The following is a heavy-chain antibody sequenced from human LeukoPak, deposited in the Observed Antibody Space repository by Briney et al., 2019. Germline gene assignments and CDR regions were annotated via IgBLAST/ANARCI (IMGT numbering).Heavy chain of an antibody. J-gene: IGHJ3*01. D-gene: IGHD4-17*01. V-gene: IGHV4-59*01. CDR2: IYNTGST. Sequence: SETLSLTCTVSPGSTRSYPWSWIRQSPGKRLEWIGYIYNTGSTNYNPSLKSRVTISVDTSKNQFSLKLSSVTAADTAVYYCARVPPDYNDLHDALDLWGQGTVVTVSS. CDR1: PGSTRSYP. CDR3: ARVPPDYNDLHDALDL.